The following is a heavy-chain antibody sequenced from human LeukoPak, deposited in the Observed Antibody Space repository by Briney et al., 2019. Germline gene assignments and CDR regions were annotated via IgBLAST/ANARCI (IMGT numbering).Heavy chain of an antibody. CDR1: GGSISSNTYY. CDR3: GGFTLKFFYFEY. J-gene: IGHJ4*02. Sequence: SETLSLTCTVSGGSISSNTYYWGWIRQPPGKGLEWIGSIYYSGSTYYNPSLKSRVTISVDTSKNQFSLKLSSVTAADTAVYYCGGFTLKFFYFEYWGQGTLVTVSS. V-gene: IGHV4-39*01. D-gene: IGHD2/OR15-2a*01. CDR2: IYYSGST.